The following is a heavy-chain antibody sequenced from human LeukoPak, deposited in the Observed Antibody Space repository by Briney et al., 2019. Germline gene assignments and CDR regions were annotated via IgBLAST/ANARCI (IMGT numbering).Heavy chain of an antibody. CDR1: GFTFSSYE. CDR3: ARDSGAYYYMDV. V-gene: IGHV3-48*03. CDR2: ISSSGSTI. Sequence: PGGSLRLSCAASGFTFSSYEMNWVRQAPGKGLEWVSYISSSGSTIYYADSVKGRFTISRDNAKNSLYLQMNSLRAEDTAVYNCARDSGAYYYMDVWGKGTTVTVSS. J-gene: IGHJ6*03.